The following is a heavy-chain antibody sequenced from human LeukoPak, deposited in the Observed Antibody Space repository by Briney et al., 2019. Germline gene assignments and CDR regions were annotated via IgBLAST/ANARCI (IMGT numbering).Heavy chain of an antibody. CDR2: ISYDGISE. V-gene: IGHV3-30*09. CDR3: ARDSYGMDV. CDR1: RFIFSNYN. J-gene: IGHJ6*02. Sequence: GGSLRLSCAASRFIFSNYNMHWVRQAPGKGLEWVAFISYDGISEHYADSVKGRFGISRDNSKNTLSLQMNSLGTEDSALYYCARDSYGMDVWGLGTTVTVSS.